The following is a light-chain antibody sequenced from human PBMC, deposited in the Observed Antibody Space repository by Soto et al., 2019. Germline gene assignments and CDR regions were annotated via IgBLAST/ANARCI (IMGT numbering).Light chain of an antibody. Sequence: DIQMTQSPSSVSASVGDRVTITCRASQDISSWLAWFQQKPGEAPSLLIYAASSLHSGVPSRFSGSGSGTDFTLTFSSLQPEDFATYYCQRGNSFPLTFGGGTKVEI. CDR3: QRGNSFPLT. CDR2: AAS. CDR1: QDISSW. J-gene: IGKJ4*01. V-gene: IGKV1-12*01.